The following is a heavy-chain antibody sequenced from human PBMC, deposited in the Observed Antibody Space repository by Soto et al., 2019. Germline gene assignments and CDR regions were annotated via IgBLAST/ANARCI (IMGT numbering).Heavy chain of an antibody. CDR1: GFTFSNAW. CDR3: TTDLGYFAFDI. J-gene: IGHJ3*02. D-gene: IGHD2-15*01. CDR2: IKSKTDGGKT. V-gene: IGHV3-15*01. Sequence: EVQLVESGGGLVKPGGSLRLSCAASGFTFSNAWMSWVRQAPGKGLEWVGRIKSKTDGGKTDYAAPVKGRFSISRDDSKNTLYLQMNSLKTEDTAVYYCTTDLGYFAFDIWGQGTMVTVSS.